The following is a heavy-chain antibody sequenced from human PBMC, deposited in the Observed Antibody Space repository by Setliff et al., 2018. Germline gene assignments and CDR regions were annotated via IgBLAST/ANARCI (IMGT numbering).Heavy chain of an antibody. CDR2: INPSGGST. CDR3: ARDRGIVVVTATGTLNY. Sequence: ASVKVSCKASGYTFTSYYMHWVRQAPGQGLEWMGIINPSGGSTSYAQKFQGRVTMTRDTSTSTVYMELSSLRSEDTAVYYCARDRGIVVVTATGTLNYWGQGTLVTVSS. J-gene: IGHJ4*02. D-gene: IGHD2-21*02. V-gene: IGHV1-46*01. CDR1: GYTFTSYY.